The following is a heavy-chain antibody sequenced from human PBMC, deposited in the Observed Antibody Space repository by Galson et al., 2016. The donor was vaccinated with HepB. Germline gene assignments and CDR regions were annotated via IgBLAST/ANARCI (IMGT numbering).Heavy chain of an antibody. J-gene: IGHJ6*02. D-gene: IGHD1-1*01. CDR3: ARGHWNTDYYEGMDV. CDR2: VSAYNGNT. Sequence: SVKVSCKASGYTFTSHTISWVRQAPGQGLEWMGWVSAYNGNTNYAQKFQDRVIMSTDTSTTTAYLELRSLTSDDTAIYYCARGHWNTDYYEGMDVWGQGTTVTVSS. CDR1: GYTFTSHT. V-gene: IGHV1-18*04.